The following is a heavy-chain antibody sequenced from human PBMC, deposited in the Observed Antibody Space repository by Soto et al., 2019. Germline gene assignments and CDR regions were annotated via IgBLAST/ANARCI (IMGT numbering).Heavy chain of an antibody. Sequence: GASVKVSCKASGGTFSSYAISWVRQAPGQGLEWMGGIIPIFGTANYAQKFQGRVTITADKSTSTAYMELSSLRSEDTAVYYCARDLSIAVAVSYWYFDLWGRGTLVTVSS. CDR3: ARDLSIAVAVSYWYFDL. D-gene: IGHD6-19*01. CDR2: IIPIFGTA. J-gene: IGHJ2*01. V-gene: IGHV1-69*06. CDR1: GGTFSSYA.